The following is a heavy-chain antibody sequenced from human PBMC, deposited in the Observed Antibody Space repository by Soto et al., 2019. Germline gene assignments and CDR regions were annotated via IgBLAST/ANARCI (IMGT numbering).Heavy chain of an antibody. CDR2: ISYDGSNK. J-gene: IGHJ4*02. Sequence: PGGSLRLSCAPSGLTFSSYAIDWVRQAPGKELEWVAVISYDGSNKYYADSVKGRFTISRDNSKNTLYLQMNSLRAEDTAVYYCASLTPLIVVVPAARTASCDYWGQGTLVTVSS. V-gene: IGHV3-30-3*01. CDR1: GLTFSSYA. CDR3: ASLTPLIVVVPAARTASCDY. D-gene: IGHD2-2*01.